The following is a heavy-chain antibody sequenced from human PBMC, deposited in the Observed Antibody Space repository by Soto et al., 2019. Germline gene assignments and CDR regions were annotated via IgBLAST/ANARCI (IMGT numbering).Heavy chain of an antibody. CDR3: ARGNDFWSGYSLSGYYYMDV. J-gene: IGHJ6*03. D-gene: IGHD3-3*01. CDR2: LYYSGST. Sequence: SETLSLTCTVSGGSISTYYWSWIRQPPGKGLEWIGYLYYSGSTNYNPSLKSRVTISVDTSKNQFSLKLSSVTAADTAIYYCARGNDFWSGYSLSGYYYMDVWGKGTTVTVSS. CDR1: GGSISTYY. V-gene: IGHV4-59*01.